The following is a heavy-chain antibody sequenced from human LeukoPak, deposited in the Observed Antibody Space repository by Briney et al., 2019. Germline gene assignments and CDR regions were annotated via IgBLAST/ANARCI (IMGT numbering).Heavy chain of an antibody. V-gene: IGHV3-23*01. CDR2: ISGSGGST. CDR3: AKTGHSSGWYTSYYYGMDV. D-gene: IGHD6-19*01. CDR1: GFTFSSYA. J-gene: IGHJ6*02. Sequence: AGGSLRLSCAASGFTFSSYAMSWVRQAPGKGLEWVSAISGSGGSTYYADSVKGRFTISRDNSKNTLYLQMNSLRAEDTAVYYCAKTGHSSGWYTSYYYGMDVWGQGTTVTVSS.